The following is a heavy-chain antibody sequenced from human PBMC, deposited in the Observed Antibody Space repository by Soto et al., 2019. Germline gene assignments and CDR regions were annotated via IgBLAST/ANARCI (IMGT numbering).Heavy chain of an antibody. CDR3: ARVSGSYYYGMDV. CDR1: GGSIISSNW. J-gene: IGHJ6*02. V-gene: IGHV4-4*02. CDR2: IYHSGST. Sequence: SETLSLTCAVSGGSIISSNWWSWVRQPPGKGLEWIGEIYHSGSTNYNPSLKSRVTISVDKSKNQFSLKLNSVTAADTAVYYCARVSGSYYYGMDVWGQGTTVT.